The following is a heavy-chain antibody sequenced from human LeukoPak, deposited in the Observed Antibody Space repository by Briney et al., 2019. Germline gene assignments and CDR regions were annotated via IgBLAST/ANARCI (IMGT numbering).Heavy chain of an antibody. CDR3: ARVGSSGWYVHPTLDY. CDR2: INPTNGDT. CDR1: GYTFTGYY. Sequence: ASVKVSCKASGYTFTGYYTHWVRQAPGQGLEWMAWINPTNGDTNYAQKFQDRVTMTRDTSISTAYMELTRLISDDTAVYYCARVGSSGWYVHPTLDYWGQGTLVTVSS. D-gene: IGHD6-19*01. J-gene: IGHJ4*02. V-gene: IGHV1-2*02.